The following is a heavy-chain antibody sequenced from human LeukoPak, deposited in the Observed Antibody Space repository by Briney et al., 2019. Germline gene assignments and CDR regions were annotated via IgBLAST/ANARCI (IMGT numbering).Heavy chain of an antibody. CDR1: ESIFSSSW. CDR3: ARDPAYGAFDY. D-gene: IGHD4-17*01. J-gene: IGHJ4*02. Sequence: GGSLRLSCAASESIFSSSWMSWVRQAPGKGLEWVANIKQDGSKKNYVDSVKGRFTISRDNAKNSLFLQMNSLRAEDTAVYYCARDPAYGAFDYWGQGTLVTVSS. V-gene: IGHV3-7*03. CDR2: IKQDGSKK.